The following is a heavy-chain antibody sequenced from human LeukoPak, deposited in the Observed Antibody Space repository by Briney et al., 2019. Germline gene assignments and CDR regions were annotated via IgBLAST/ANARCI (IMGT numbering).Heavy chain of an antibody. D-gene: IGHD2-2*01. CDR2: IKSKTDGGTT. V-gene: IGHV3-15*01. CDR3: TTETHCSSTSCYGGSVY. Sequence: GGSLRLSCAASGFTFSNAWMSWVRQAPGKGLEWVGHIKSKTDGGTTDYAAPVKGRFTISRDDSKNTLYLHMNSLKTEDTAVYYCTTETHCSSTSCYGGSVYWGQGTLVTVSS. J-gene: IGHJ4*02. CDR1: GFTFSNAW.